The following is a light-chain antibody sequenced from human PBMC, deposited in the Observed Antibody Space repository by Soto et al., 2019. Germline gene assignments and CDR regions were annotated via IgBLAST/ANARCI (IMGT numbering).Light chain of an antibody. V-gene: IGKV3-11*01. Sequence: EVVMTQSPATLSVSPGERATLSCRASQSVSSNLALYQQKPGQAPRLLIYGASSRATGIPDRFSGSGSGTEFTLTISNLEPEDFAVYYCQQRSNWPPITFGQGTRLEI. CDR3: QQRSNWPPIT. CDR1: QSVSSN. J-gene: IGKJ5*01. CDR2: GAS.